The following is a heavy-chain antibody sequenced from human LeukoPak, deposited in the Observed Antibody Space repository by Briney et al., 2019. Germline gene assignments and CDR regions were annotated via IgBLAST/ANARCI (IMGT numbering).Heavy chain of an antibody. V-gene: IGHV3-23*01. Sequence: GGSLSLSCAASGFTFTTYAMNWVRQAPGKGLEWVSGISGSGDDTYYADSVKGRFTISRDNSKNTLFLQMYSLRAEDTAVYYCAKDGGDGYNHDAFDIWGQGTVVTVSS. CDR2: ISGSGDDT. CDR1: GFTFTTYA. CDR3: AKDGGDGYNHDAFDI. J-gene: IGHJ3*02. D-gene: IGHD5-24*01.